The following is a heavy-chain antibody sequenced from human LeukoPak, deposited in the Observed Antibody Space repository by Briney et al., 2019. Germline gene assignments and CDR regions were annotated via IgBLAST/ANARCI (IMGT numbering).Heavy chain of an antibody. J-gene: IGHJ4*02. D-gene: IGHD2-21*02. CDR3: ARGLTVTYFDY. Sequence: SETLSLTCAVYGGSFSGYYWSWIRQPPGKGLEWIGEINHSGSTNYNPSLKSRVTISVDTSKNQFSPKLSSVTAADTAVYYCARGLTVTYFDYWGQGTLVTVSS. CDR2: INHSGST. CDR1: GGSFSGYY. V-gene: IGHV4-34*01.